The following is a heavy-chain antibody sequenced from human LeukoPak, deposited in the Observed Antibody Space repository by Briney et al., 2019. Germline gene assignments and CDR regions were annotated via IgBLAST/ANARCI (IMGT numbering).Heavy chain of an antibody. CDR2: IYYSGST. Sequence: PSETLSLTCTVSGGSISSYYWNWIRQPPGKGLEWIGYIYYSGSTNYNPSLKSRVTISVDTSKNQFSLKLSSVTAADTAVYFCARGMYYYDSSGYRYFDYWGQGTLVTVSS. CDR3: ARGMYYYDSSGYRYFDY. J-gene: IGHJ4*02. V-gene: IGHV4-59*12. D-gene: IGHD3-22*01. CDR1: GGSISSYY.